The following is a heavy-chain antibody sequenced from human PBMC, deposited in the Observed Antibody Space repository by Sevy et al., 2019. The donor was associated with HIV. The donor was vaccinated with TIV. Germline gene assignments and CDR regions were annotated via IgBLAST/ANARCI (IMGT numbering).Heavy chain of an antibody. V-gene: IGHV3-33*08. CDR3: ASDRSGYKLGDAFDI. CDR1: GFTFSSYG. J-gene: IGHJ3*02. D-gene: IGHD6-25*01. CDR2: IWYDGSNK. Sequence: GGSLRLSCAASGFTFSSYGMHWVRQAPGKGLEWVAVIWYDGSNKYYADSVKGRFTISRDNSKNTLYLQMNSLRAEDTAGYYCASDRSGYKLGDAFDIWGQGTMVTVSS.